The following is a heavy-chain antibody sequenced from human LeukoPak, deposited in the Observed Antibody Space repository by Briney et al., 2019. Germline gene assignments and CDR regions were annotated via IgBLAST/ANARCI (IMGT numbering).Heavy chain of an antibody. CDR2: IYYSGST. CDR3: AGEVDSSGYPDY. J-gene: IGHJ4*02. CDR1: GGSISSHY. V-gene: IGHV4-59*11. D-gene: IGHD3-22*01. Sequence: PSETLSLTCTVSGGSISSHYWSWIRQPPGKGLEWIGYIYYSGSTNYNPSLKSRVTISVDTSKNQFSLKLSSVTAADTAVYYCAGEVDSSGYPDYWGQGTLVTVSS.